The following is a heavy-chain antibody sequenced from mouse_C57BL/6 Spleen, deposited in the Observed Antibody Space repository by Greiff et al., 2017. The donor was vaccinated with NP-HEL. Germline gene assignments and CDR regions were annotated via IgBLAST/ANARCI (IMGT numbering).Heavy chain of an antibody. CDR2: IYPRSGNT. CDR3: ARWRGTAQATDYFDY. J-gene: IGHJ2*01. V-gene: IGHV1-81*01. Sequence: QVQLKESGAELARPGASVKLSCKASGYTFTSYGISWVKQRTGQGLEWIGEIYPRSGNTYYNEKFKGKATLTADKSSSTAYMELRSLTSEDSAVYFCARWRGTAQATDYFDYWGQGTTLTVSS. D-gene: IGHD3-2*02. CDR1: GYTFTSYG.